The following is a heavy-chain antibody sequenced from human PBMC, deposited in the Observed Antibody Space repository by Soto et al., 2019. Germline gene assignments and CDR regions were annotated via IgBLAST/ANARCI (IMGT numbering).Heavy chain of an antibody. CDR1: GFTFSNYW. CDR3: ASTWSGYYYFDS. J-gene: IGHJ4*02. CDR2: ISGDVSSR. Sequence: EVQLVESGGGLVQPGGSLRLSCATSGFTFSNYWMHWVRQVPGKGLVWVSRISGDVSSRDYADSVKGRFTSSRDNAKNTLYLQMDSLRAEDTAVYYCASTWSGYYYFDSWGQGTLVTVSS. V-gene: IGHV3-74*01. D-gene: IGHD3-3*01.